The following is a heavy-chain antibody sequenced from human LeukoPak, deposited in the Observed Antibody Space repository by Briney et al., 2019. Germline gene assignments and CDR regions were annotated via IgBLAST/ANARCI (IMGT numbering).Heavy chain of an antibody. V-gene: IGHV3-7*01. CDR2: IKQDGSEK. Sequence: TGGSLRLSCAASGFTFSVFWMSWVRQAPGKGLEWVANIKQDGSEKYYVDSVKGRFTISRDNDSNSMYLQINSLRAEDTAVYYCARYHGGYFAYWGQGTLVTVSS. D-gene: IGHD3-16*01. J-gene: IGHJ4*02. CDR1: GFTFSVFW. CDR3: ARYHGGYFAY.